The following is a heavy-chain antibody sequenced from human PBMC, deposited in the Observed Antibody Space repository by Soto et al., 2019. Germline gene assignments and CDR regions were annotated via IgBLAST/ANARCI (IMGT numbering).Heavy chain of an antibody. V-gene: IGHV3-73*01. Sequence: GGSLRLFWAASGCTFSGSGMHRVRQASGKGLEWVGRIRSKANSYATAYAASVKGRFTISRDDSKNTAYLQMNSLKTEDTAVYYCNRYCRSTSCYDAFDIWGQGTMVTVSS. D-gene: IGHD2-2*01. J-gene: IGHJ3*02. CDR2: IRSKANSYAT. CDR1: GCTFSGSG. CDR3: NRYCRSTSCYDAFDI.